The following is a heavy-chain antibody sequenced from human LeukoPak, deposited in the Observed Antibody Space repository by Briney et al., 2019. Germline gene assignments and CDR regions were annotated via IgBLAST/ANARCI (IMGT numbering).Heavy chain of an antibody. D-gene: IGHD3-9*01. J-gene: IGHJ2*01. V-gene: IGHV4-34*01. CDR2: INHSGST. Sequence: PSETLSLTCAVYGGSFSGYYWSWIRQPPGKGLEWIGEINHSGSTNYNPSLKSRATISVDTSKNQFSLKLSSVTAADTAVYYCARESRDFDWFWQWYFDLWGRSTLVTVSS. CDR1: GGSFSGYY. CDR3: ARESRDFDWFWQWYFDL.